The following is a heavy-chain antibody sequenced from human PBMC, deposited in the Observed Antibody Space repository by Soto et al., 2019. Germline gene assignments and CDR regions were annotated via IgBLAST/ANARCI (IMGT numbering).Heavy chain of an antibody. CDR2: IRNKPNGHTT. J-gene: IGHJ4*02. CDR3: STTVITAPLFEY. D-gene: IGHD2-21*01. CDR1: GFTFSGHY. Sequence: EVQLVESGGGLVQPGGSLRLSCEGSGFTFSGHYMDWVRQAPGKGLEWLGRIRNKPNGHTTAYAASGKGRFTISRDDSTNLVCLQMNSLEREDTALYYCSTTVITAPLFEYWGQGTLVAVSS. V-gene: IGHV3-72*01.